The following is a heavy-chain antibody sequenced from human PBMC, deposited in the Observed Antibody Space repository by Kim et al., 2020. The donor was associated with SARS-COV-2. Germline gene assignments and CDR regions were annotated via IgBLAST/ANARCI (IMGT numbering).Heavy chain of an antibody. CDR1: GFTFSSYG. CDR2: IWYDGSNK. D-gene: IGHD6-19*01. Sequence: GGSLRLSCAASGFTFSSYGMHWVRQAPGKGLEWVAVIWYDGSNKYYADSVKGRFTISRDNSKNTLYLQMNSLRAEDTAVYYCARDTWGSSGWYGISSGSDYWGQGTLVTVSS. V-gene: IGHV3-33*01. CDR3: ARDTWGSSGWYGISSGSDY. J-gene: IGHJ4*02.